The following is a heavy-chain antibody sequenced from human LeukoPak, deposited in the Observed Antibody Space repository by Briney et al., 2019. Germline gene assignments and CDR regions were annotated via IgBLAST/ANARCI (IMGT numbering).Heavy chain of an antibody. CDR1: GFTFSSYW. CDR2: IKQDGSEK. D-gene: IGHD6-13*01. V-gene: IGHV3-7*01. J-gene: IGHJ4*02. CDR3: ASEFAAAGDYFDY. Sequence: PGGSLRLSCAASGFTFSSYWMSWARQAPGKGLEWVANIKQDGSEKYYVDSVKGRFTISRDNAKNSLYLQMHSLRAEDTAVYYCASEFAAAGDYFDYWGQGTLVTVSS.